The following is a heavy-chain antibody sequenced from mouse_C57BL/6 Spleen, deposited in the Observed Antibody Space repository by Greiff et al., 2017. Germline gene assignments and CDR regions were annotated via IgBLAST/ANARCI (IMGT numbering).Heavy chain of an antibody. CDR2: INPNNGGT. D-gene: IGHD2-10*01. CDR3: ARSGAYYHYAMDY. V-gene: IGHV1-18*01. J-gene: IGHJ4*01. CDR1: GYTFTDYN. Sequence: VQLQQSGPELVKPGASVKIPCKASGYTFTDYNMDWVKQSHGKSLEWIGDINPNNGGTIYNQKFKGKATLTVDKSSSTAYMELRSLTSEDTAVYYCARSGAYYHYAMDYWGQGTSVTVSS.